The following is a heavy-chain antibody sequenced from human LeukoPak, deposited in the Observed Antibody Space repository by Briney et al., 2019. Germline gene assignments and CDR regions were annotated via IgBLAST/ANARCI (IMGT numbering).Heavy chain of an antibody. Sequence: GGSLRLSCAASGFTFSSYAMSWVRQTPGKGLEWVSSISSSSSYIYYADSVKGRFTISRDNAKNSLYLQMNSLRAEDTAVYYCARDKCSSTSCYTYDYWGQGTLVTVSS. V-gene: IGHV3-21*01. J-gene: IGHJ4*02. CDR2: ISSSSSYI. D-gene: IGHD2-2*02. CDR3: ARDKCSSTSCYTYDY. CDR1: GFTFSSYA.